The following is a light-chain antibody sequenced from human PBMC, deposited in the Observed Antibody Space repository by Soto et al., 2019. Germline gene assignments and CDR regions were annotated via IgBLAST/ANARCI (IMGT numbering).Light chain of an antibody. CDR2: RAS. CDR1: QTIYSN. CDR3: QQYQNLWT. J-gene: IGKJ1*01. V-gene: IGKV3-15*01. Sequence: IVMTQSPATLSVSPGERATLSCRAGQTIYSNVAWYQQRPGQAPRLLIYRASTRATGVPARFSGSGSGTEFTLTLSGLQSEDFALYYCQQYQNLWTFGQGPTVDIK.